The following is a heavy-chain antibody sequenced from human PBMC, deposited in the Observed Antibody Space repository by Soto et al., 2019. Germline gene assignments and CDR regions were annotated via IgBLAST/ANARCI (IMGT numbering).Heavy chain of an antibody. D-gene: IGHD1-7*01. J-gene: IGHJ4*02. CDR2: IYYSGST. CDR3: ARHSPTQGSYNWNYFPPFVDY. V-gene: IGHV4-39*01. CDR1: GGSISSSSYY. Sequence: PSETLSLTCTVSGGSISSSSYYWGWIRQPPGKGLEWIGSIYYSGSTYYNPSLKSRVTISVDTSKNQFSLKLSSVTAADTAVYYCARHSPTQGSYNWNYFPPFVDYWGQGTLVTVS.